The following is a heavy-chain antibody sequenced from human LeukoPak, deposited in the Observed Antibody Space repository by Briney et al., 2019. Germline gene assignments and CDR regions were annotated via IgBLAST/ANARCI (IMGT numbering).Heavy chain of an antibody. D-gene: IGHD6-19*01. CDR2: IWYDGSNK. Sequence: PGRSLRLSCAASGFTFSSYGMHWVRQAPGEGLEWVAVIWYDGSNKYYADSVKGRFTISRDNSKNTLYLQMNSLRAEDTAVYYCARDGIAVAGTGWFDPWGQGTLVTVSS. CDR1: GFTFSSYG. J-gene: IGHJ5*02. CDR3: ARDGIAVAGTGWFDP. V-gene: IGHV3-33*01.